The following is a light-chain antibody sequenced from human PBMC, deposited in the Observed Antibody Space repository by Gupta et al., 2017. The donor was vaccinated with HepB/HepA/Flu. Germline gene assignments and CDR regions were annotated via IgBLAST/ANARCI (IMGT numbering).Light chain of an antibody. J-gene: IGKJ1*01. CDR1: QSVRDT. CDR3: QQYDTWPYT. Sequence: EIVMTQSPATLSVSPGERATLSCGASQSVRDTVAWYQQKPGQAPRLLIYSASTRATGIPARFSGSGSGTEFTLTISSLQSEDFAVYYCQQYDTWPYTFGQGTKLEIK. V-gene: IGKV3-15*01. CDR2: SAS.